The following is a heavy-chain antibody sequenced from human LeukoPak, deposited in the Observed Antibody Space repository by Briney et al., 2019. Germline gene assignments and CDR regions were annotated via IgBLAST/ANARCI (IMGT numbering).Heavy chain of an antibody. D-gene: IGHD5-18*01. CDR2: INPNSGVT. CDR3: ARGTGEGYTYGRYYFDY. V-gene: IGHV1-2*02. J-gene: IGHJ4*02. Sequence: ASVKVSCKASRYTFTGYYMHWVRQAPGQGLEWMGWINPNSGVTDYAQKFQGRVTMTRDTSISTAYVELSRLRSDDTAVYYCARGTGEGYTYGRYYFDYWGQGTLVTVSS. CDR1: RYTFTGYY.